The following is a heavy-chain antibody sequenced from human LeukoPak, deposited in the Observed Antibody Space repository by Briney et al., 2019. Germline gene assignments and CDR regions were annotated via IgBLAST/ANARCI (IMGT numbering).Heavy chain of an antibody. CDR3: VRCWNGGCDWSSDI. CDR1: GFTLSEHY. D-gene: IGHD1-1*01. J-gene: IGHJ4*02. CDR2: SRNKDKKYTT. V-gene: IGHV3-72*01. Sequence: GGSLRLSCAASGFTLSEHYMDWVRQAPGKGLEWVGVSRNKDKKYTTEYAASVKGRFTISRDDSANSLLLQMNSLETEDTALYYCVRCWNGGCDWSSDIWGQGTLVTVSS.